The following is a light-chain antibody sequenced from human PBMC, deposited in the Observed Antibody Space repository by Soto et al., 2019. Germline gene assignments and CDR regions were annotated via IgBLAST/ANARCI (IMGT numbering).Light chain of an antibody. CDR2: LGS. Sequence: DVVMTQSPLSLPVTPGEPASISCRSSQSLLHSNGYNSLDWYLQTPGQSPQLLIYLGSNRATGVPDRFSGSGSGTDFTLKISRVEAEDVGVYYCMQARQTPRFFGGGTKVEIK. CDR3: MQARQTPRF. CDR1: QSLLHSNGYNS. V-gene: IGKV2-28*01. J-gene: IGKJ4*01.